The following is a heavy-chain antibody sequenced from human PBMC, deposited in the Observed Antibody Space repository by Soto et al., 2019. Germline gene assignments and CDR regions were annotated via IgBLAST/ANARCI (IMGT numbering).Heavy chain of an antibody. D-gene: IGHD3-10*01. CDR1: GGSISSYY. Sequence: PSETLSLTCTVSGGSISSYYWSWLRQPPGKGLEWIGYIYYSGTTSYNPSLNSRVTMSVDTSKNQFSLKVNSVTAADTAVYYCARESYYGSGATVVAYWGQGTLVTVSS. V-gene: IGHV4-59*01. CDR3: ARESYYGSGATVVAY. CDR2: IYYSGTT. J-gene: IGHJ4*02.